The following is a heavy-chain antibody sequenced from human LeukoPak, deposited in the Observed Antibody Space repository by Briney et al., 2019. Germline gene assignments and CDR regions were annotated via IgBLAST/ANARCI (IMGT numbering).Heavy chain of an antibody. CDR2: INPNSGGT. CDR3: ARDRRVKYNWNDVGY. J-gene: IGHJ4*02. CDR1: GYTFTGYY. D-gene: IGHD1-1*01. Sequence: GASVKVSCKASGYTFTGYYMHWVRRAPGQGLEWMGWINPNSGGTNYAQKFQGRVTMTRDTSISTAYMELSRLRSDDTAVYYCARDRRVKYNWNDVGYWGQGTLVTVSS. V-gene: IGHV1-2*02.